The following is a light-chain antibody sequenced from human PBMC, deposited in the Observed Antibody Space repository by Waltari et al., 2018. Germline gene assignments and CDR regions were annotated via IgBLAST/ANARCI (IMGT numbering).Light chain of an antibody. Sequence: DIQMTQSPSSLSASVGDRVTITCQASQDISNFLNWYQQKPGKAPKPRIYDASILQTGVPSRFRGRGSGSDFTLTISSLEPEDFATYYCQQHDRPPLTFGGGTRVEIK. J-gene: IGKJ4*01. CDR1: QDISNF. V-gene: IGKV1-33*01. CDR3: QQHDRPPLT. CDR2: DAS.